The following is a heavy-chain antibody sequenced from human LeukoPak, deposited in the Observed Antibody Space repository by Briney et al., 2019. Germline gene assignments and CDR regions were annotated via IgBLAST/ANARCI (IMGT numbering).Heavy chain of an antibody. V-gene: IGHV3-30*02. J-gene: IGHJ5*02. D-gene: IGHD2-2*01. CDR2: IRYDGSNK. Sequence: GGSLRLSCAASGFTFSSYGMHWVRQAPGKGLEWVAFIRYDGSNKYYADSVKGRFTISRDNSKNTLYLQMNSLRAEDTAVYYCARDRGYCSSTSCHNWFDPWGQGTLVTVSS. CDR1: GFTFSSYG. CDR3: ARDRGYCSSTSCHNWFDP.